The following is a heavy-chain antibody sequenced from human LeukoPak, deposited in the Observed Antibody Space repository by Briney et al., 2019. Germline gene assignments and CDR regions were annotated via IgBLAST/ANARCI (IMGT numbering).Heavy chain of an antibody. V-gene: IGHV3-30*18. D-gene: IGHD4-17*01. CDR1: GFSFISYG. CDR3: AKRPSDYGDCVTYFDY. Sequence: GGSLRLSCAASGFSFISYGMHWVRQAPGKGLEWVGVISDDGRSKDYADSVKGRFTISRDSSKDTLYLQMNSLRAEDTAVYYCAKRPSDYGDCVTYFDYWGQGTLVTVSS. CDR2: ISDDGRSK. J-gene: IGHJ4*02.